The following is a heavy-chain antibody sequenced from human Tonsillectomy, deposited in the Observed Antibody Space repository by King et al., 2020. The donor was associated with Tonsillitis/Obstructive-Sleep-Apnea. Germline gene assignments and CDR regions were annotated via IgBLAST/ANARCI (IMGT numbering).Heavy chain of an antibody. CDR3: ASISQRQMSGYDY. Sequence: VQLVESGGCVVQPGRSLRLSCAAFGFTFSSHAMHWVRQAPGKGLEWVAVVSYDGSDKYYADSVKGRFTISRDNSNNTLYLQMNSLRAEDTAVYYCASISQRQMSGYDYWGQGTLVPVSS. J-gene: IGHJ4*02. D-gene: IGHD2-15*01. CDR2: VSYDGSDK. V-gene: IGHV3-30*01. CDR1: GFTFSSHA.